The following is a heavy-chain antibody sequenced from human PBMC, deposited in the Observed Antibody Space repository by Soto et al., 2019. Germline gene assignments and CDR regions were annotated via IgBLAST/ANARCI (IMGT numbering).Heavy chain of an antibody. CDR1: RFTFSTYE. D-gene: IGHD2-2*01. CDR2: ISSSGYTV. CDR3: VRYCSTTLCNGVATRTFDY. V-gene: IGHV3-48*03. Sequence: GGSLRLSCAASRFTFSTYEMNWVRQAPGKGLEWVSFISSSGYTVYYADSVKGRFTISRDNTRNSLYLQMNSLRDEDTALYYCVRYCSTTLCNGVATRTFDYWGQGTLVTVSS. J-gene: IGHJ4*02.